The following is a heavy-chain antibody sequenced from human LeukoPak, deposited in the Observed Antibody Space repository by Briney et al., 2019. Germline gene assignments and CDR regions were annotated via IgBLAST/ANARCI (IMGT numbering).Heavy chain of an antibody. CDR3: ARLTRDYSNYYYYYMDV. CDR1: GGTFSSYA. CDR2: MIPIFGTA. Sequence: SVKVSCKASGGTFSSYAISWVRQAPGQGLEWMGGMIPIFGTANYAQKFQGRVTITADESTSTAYMELSSLRSEDTAVYYCARLTRDYSNYYYYYMDVWGKGTTVTVSS. V-gene: IGHV1-69*13. J-gene: IGHJ6*03. D-gene: IGHD4-11*01.